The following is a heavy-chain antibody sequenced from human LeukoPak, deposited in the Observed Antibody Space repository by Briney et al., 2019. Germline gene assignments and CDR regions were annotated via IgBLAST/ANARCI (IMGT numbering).Heavy chain of an antibody. CDR2: ISSSGSTV. J-gene: IGHJ4*02. V-gene: IGHV3-11*04. Sequence: PGGSLRLSCAASGFTFSDYYMTWIRQAPGKRLEWISYISSSGSTVFLADSVKGRFTISRDNAKNSLYLQMNSLRAEDTSVYYCARGSYYYDSKSYYFDFWGQGTLVTVSS. CDR3: ARGSYYYDSKSYYFDF. CDR1: GFTFSDYY. D-gene: IGHD3-22*01.